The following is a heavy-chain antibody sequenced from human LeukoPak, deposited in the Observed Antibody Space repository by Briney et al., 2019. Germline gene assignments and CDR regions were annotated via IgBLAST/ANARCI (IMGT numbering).Heavy chain of an antibody. CDR1: GGSISSYY. J-gene: IGHJ6*03. V-gene: IGHV4-4*07. D-gene: IGHD1-26*01. Sequence: SETLSLTCTVSGGSISSYYWSWIRQPAGKGLEWIGRIYTSGSTNYNPSLKSRVTMSVDTSKNQFSLKLSSVTAADTAVYYCASGAHTGSDYNYYYYMDVWGKGTTVTISS. CDR2: IYTSGST. CDR3: ASGAHTGSDYNYYYYMDV.